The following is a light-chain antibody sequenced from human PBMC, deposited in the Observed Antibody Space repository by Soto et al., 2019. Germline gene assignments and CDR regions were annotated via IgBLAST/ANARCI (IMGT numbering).Light chain of an antibody. CDR1: QSINSK. V-gene: IGKV3-15*01. J-gene: IGKJ5*01. CDR2: AAS. CDR3: MQSTQLPPT. Sequence: EIVMTQSPATLSVSPGEISTLSCRASQSINSKLAWYQQKSGQAPRLLIYAASTRATDIPDRFSGSGSGTDFTLEISRVETDDVGIYYCMQSTQLPPTFGQGTRLEIK.